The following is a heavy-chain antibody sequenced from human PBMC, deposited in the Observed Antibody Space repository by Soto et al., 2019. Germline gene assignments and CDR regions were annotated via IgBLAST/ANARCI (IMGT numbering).Heavy chain of an antibody. Sequence: GASAKVSCKVSGYTLTELSMHWVRQAPGKGLEWMGVVDPEDGETIYAQKFQGRVTMTGDTSTNTAYMELSSLRSEDTAVYYCARGPRYCSSPSCYPPTGFDPWGQGTLVTVSS. J-gene: IGHJ5*02. CDR3: ARGPRYCSSPSCYPPTGFDP. V-gene: IGHV1-24*01. D-gene: IGHD2-2*01. CDR2: VDPEDGET. CDR1: GYTLTELS.